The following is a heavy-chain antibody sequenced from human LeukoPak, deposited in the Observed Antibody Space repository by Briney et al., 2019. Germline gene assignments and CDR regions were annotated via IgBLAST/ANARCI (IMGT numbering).Heavy chain of an antibody. J-gene: IGHJ4*02. D-gene: IGHD2-2*01. CDR2: INWNGGST. CDR1: GFTFDDYG. V-gene: IGHV3-20*04. CDR3: TRDLGLYCSSTSCYGPVDH. Sequence: GGSLRLSCAASGFTFDDYGMSWVRQAPGKGLEWVSGINWNGGSTGYADSVKGRFTISRDNAKNSLYLQMNSLRAEDTAVYYCTRDLGLYCSSTSCYGPVDHWGQGTLVTVSS.